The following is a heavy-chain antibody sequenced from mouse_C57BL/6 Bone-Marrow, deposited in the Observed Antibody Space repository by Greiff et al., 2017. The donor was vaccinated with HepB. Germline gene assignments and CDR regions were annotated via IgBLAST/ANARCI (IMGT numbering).Heavy chain of an antibody. CDR3: AKANNYYGSRGAYYYAMDY. CDR2: ILPGSGST. J-gene: IGHJ4*01. CDR1: GYTFTGYW. Sequence: QVQLQQSGAELMKPGASVKLSCKATGYTFTGYWIEWVKQRPGHGLEWIGEILPGSGSTNYNEKFKGKATFTADTSSNTAYMQLSSLTTEDSAIYYCAKANNYYGSRGAYYYAMDYWGQGTSVTVSS. V-gene: IGHV1-9*01. D-gene: IGHD1-1*01.